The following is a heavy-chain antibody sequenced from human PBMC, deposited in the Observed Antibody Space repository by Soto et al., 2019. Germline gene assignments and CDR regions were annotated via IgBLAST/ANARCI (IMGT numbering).Heavy chain of an antibody. J-gene: IGHJ4*02. CDR3: ARDSGAKLSSS. CDR2: IVPIYRTA. D-gene: IGHD6-13*01. Sequence: SVKVSCKASGGTYSSDRINWVRQAPGQGLEWVGGIVPIYRTADYAQKFQGRVTITADESARTAYMELRSLKSQGTDVYYCARDSGAKLSSSWGQGTLVTVSS. CDR1: GGTYSSDR. V-gene: IGHV1-69*13.